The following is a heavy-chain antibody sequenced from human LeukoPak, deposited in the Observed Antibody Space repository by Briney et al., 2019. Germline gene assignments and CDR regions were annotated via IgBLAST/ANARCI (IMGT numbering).Heavy chain of an antibody. CDR2: ISSSSSYI. V-gene: IGHV3-21*04. J-gene: IGHJ4*02. CDR1: GFTFSSYS. D-gene: IGHD3-16*01. CDR3: AKAIMITFGGVGSAPNNYFDY. Sequence: GGSLRLSCAASGFTFSSYSMNWVRQAPGKGLEWVSSISSSSSYIYYADSVKGRFTISRDNSKNTLYLQMNSLRAEDTAVYYCAKAIMITFGGVGSAPNNYFDYWGQGTLVTVSS.